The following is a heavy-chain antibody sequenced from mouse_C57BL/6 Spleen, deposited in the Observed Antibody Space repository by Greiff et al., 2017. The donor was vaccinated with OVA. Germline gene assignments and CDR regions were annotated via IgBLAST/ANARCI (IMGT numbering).Heavy chain of an antibody. V-gene: IGHV10-3*01. CDR3: VRKEGYDRETWVAY. D-gene: IGHD2-3*01. CDR2: ISRKSSNYAS. CDR1: GFTFNTYA. Sequence: EVQVVESGGGLVQPKGSLKLSCAASGFTFNTYAMHWVRQAPGQGLEWVGRISRKSSNYASYSADSVKDSFTISRDDSQSMLYQQMNNLKTEDTAMYYGVRKEGYDRETWVAYWGQGTLVTVSA. J-gene: IGHJ3*01.